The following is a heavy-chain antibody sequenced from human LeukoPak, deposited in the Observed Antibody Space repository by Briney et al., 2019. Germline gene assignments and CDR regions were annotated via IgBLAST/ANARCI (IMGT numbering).Heavy chain of an antibody. Sequence: SQTLSLTCTVSGGSISSGGYYWSWIRQPPGKGLEWIGYLYYSGSTSYNPSLKSRVTMSVDTSKNQFSLKLSSVTAADTAVYYCARGQLWSESDYWGQGTLVTVSS. J-gene: IGHJ4*01. CDR2: LYYSGST. V-gene: IGHV4-61*08. CDR3: ARGQLWSESDY. CDR1: GGSISSGGYY. D-gene: IGHD5-18*01.